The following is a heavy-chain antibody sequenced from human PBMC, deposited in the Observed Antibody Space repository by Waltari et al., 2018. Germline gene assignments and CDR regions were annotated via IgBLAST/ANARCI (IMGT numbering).Heavy chain of an antibody. CDR3: ANNPYCAGGRCLREWDY. V-gene: IGHV3-30*02. D-gene: IGHD2-8*02. Sequence: QVHLVESGGGVVQPGGSLRRPGPAFEFTHPPYRWNSLRQSPGKGLECVAYLHYDGSFSLYTDSVKGRFTVSRDRSKNTLYLQMNNLRSEDTAVYYCANNPYCAGGRCLREWDYWGQGTLVTVSS. CDR1: EFTHPPYR. CDR2: LHYDGSFS. J-gene: IGHJ4*02.